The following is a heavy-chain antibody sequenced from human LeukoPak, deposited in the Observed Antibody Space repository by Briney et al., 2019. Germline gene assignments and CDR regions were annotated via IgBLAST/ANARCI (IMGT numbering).Heavy chain of an antibody. D-gene: IGHD3-3*01. CDR3: ARDPRLEYDFWSGYVYFDY. CDR2: ISSSSSYI. V-gene: IGHV3-21*01. Sequence: GGSLRLSCAASGFTFSSCSMNWVRQAPGKGLEWVSSISSSSSYIYYADSVKGRFTISRDNAKNSLYLQMNSLRAEDTAVYYCARDPRLEYDFWSGYVYFDYWGQGTLITVSS. J-gene: IGHJ4*02. CDR1: GFTFSSCS.